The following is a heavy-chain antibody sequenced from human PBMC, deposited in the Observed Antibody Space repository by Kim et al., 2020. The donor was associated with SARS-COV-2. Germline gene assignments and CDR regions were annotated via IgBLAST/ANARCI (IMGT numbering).Heavy chain of an antibody. Sequence: VKGRFTISRDNSKNTLYLQMNSLRAEDTAVYYCAKDPAQRITGTPNYFDYWGQGTLVTVSS. V-gene: IGHV3-23*01. J-gene: IGHJ4*02. CDR3: AKDPAQRITGTPNYFDY. D-gene: IGHD1-20*01.